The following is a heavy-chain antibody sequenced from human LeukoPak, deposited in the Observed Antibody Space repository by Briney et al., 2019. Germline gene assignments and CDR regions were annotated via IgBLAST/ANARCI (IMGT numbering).Heavy chain of an antibody. CDR3: ARVGNYYDSSGYYDY. CDR1: GGSISSYY. D-gene: IGHD3-22*01. Sequence: SETLSLTCTVPGGSISSYYWSWIRQPPGKGLEWIGYIYYSGRTNYNPSLQSRVTISVDTSKNQFSLKLSSVTAADTAVYYCARVGNYYDSSGYYDYWGQGTLVTVSS. V-gene: IGHV4-59*01. CDR2: IYYSGRT. J-gene: IGHJ4*02.